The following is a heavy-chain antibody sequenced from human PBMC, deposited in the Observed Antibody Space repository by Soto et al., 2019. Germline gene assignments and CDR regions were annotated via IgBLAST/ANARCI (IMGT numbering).Heavy chain of an antibody. V-gene: IGHV3-23*01. CDR1: GFTFSSYA. J-gene: IGHJ4*02. D-gene: IGHD6-19*01. CDR2: VSGSGGSI. CDR3: ARRSSGWYFDY. Sequence: VQLLESGGGLVQPGGSLRLSCAASGFTFSSYAMSWVRQAPGKGLEWVSAVSGSGGSIYYADSVKGRFTISRDNSKNTRYPQMNSLRARDTDVYYCARRSSGWYFDYWGQGTLVTVSS.